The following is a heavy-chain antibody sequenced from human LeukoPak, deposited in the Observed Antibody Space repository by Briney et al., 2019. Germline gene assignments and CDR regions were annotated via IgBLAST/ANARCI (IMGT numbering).Heavy chain of an antibody. CDR1: GYTFTSYG. Sequence: ASVKVSCKASGYTFTSYGISWVRQAPGQGLEWMGWISAYNGNTNYAQKLQGRVTMTTDTSTSTAYMELRSLRSDDTAVYYCARSQGIWFGEFLSDYYYYGMDVWGKGTTVTVSS. D-gene: IGHD3-10*01. J-gene: IGHJ6*04. CDR3: ARSQGIWFGEFLSDYYYYGMDV. V-gene: IGHV1-18*04. CDR2: ISAYNGNT.